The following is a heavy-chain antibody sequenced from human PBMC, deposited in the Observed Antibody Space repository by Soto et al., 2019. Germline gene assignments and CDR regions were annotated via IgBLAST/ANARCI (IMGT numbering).Heavy chain of an antibody. CDR3: AHGPPGSATRCAP. CDR1: GFSLTTTGVG. Sequence: QITLKESGPTLVKPTQTLTLTCTFSGFSLTTTGVGVGWIRQPPGKALEWLALIFWDDDKRYSPSLKSRLTSTKYTTKSQVALTITNMHTAAPTPHYWAHGPPGSATRCAPWGHGTRVPVSS. J-gene: IGHJ5*02. D-gene: IGHD2-2*01. CDR2: IFWDDDK. V-gene: IGHV2-5*02.